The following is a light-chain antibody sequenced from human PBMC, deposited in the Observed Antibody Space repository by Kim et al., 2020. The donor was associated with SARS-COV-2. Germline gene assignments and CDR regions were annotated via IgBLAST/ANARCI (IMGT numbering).Light chain of an antibody. V-gene: IGLV4-69*01. Sequence: SLTLACSLHLGPSHSLIAGLQQRPGNGPRKLMRVYSDGRPARGVGIPDRFSGSSSGSESYLTFSGLRSEDEADYYFQTWGSGIGVFGGGTQLTVL. CDR2: VYSDGRP. CDR3: QTWGSGIGV. CDR1: LGPSHSL. J-gene: IGLJ2*01.